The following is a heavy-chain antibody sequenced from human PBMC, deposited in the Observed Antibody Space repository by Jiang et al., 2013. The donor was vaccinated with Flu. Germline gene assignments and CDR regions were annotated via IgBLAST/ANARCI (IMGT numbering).Heavy chain of an antibody. Sequence: GFTFSSVLDELGPARLQGRGLEWVANIKQDGSEKYYVDSVKGRFTISRDNAKNSLYLQMNSLRAEDTAVYYCARDPNSSSWYYYFDYWGQGTLVTVSS. CDR2: IKQDGSEK. CDR3: ARDPNSSSWYYYFDY. V-gene: IGHV3-7*01. D-gene: IGHD6-13*01. J-gene: IGHJ4*02. CDR1: GFTFSSVL.